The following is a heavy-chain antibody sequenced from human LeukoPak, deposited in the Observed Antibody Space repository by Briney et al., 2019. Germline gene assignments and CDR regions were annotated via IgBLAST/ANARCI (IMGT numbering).Heavy chain of an antibody. D-gene: IGHD3-22*01. J-gene: IGHJ4*02. CDR2: ISHSGST. CDR3: AKSSGYYPLNTQEDY. V-gene: IGHV4-4*02. CDR1: GGSISSNNW. Sequence: SETLSLTCAVSGGSISSNNWWSWVRQSPGKGLEWIGEISHSGSTNYNPSLKSRVTISVDKSKNQFSLKLSSVTAADTAVYYCAKSSGYYPLNTQEDYWGQGTLVTVSS.